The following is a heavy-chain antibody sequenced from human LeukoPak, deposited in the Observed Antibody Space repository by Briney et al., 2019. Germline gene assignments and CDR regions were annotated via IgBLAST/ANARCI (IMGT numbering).Heavy chain of an antibody. D-gene: IGHD3-3*01. CDR2: ISSSSSTI. CDR3: ARDLTIFGVVILGAFDI. V-gene: IGHV3-48*01. J-gene: IGHJ3*02. CDR1: GFTFSSYS. Sequence: GGSLRLSCAASGFTFSSYSMNWVRQAPGKGLEWVSYISSSSSTIYYADSVKGRFTISRDNAKNSLYLQMNSLRAEDTAVYYCARDLTIFGVVILGAFDIWGQGTMVTVSS.